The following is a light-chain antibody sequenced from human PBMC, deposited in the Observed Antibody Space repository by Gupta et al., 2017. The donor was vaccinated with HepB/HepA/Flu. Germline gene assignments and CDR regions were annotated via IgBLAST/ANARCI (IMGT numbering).Light chain of an antibody. J-gene: IGKJ1*01. CDR1: QNTGYW. CDR3: QQYNNYPWT. V-gene: IGKV1-5*03. Sequence: DIQMTQSPSTRCASVGDRVTLTCRASQNTGYWLAWFQQKPGKAPNLLISKTSTLESGVPSRFSGSGSGTEFTLTISSLQPDDFATYYCQQYNNYPWTFGQGTKVEIK. CDR2: KTS.